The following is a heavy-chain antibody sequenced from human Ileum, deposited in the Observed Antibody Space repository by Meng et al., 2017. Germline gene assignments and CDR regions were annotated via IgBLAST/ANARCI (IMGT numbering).Heavy chain of an antibody. D-gene: IGHD6-13*01. CDR2: ISGSGGST. Sequence: GESLKISCAASGFTFSSYAMSWVRQAPGKGLEWVSAISGSGGSTYYADSVKGRFTISRDNSKNTLYLKMNSLRAEDTAVYYCAKDREFSYSSSSWGAFDIWGQGTMVTVSS. V-gene: IGHV3-23*01. J-gene: IGHJ3*02. CDR3: AKDREFSYSSSSWGAFDI. CDR1: GFTFSSYA.